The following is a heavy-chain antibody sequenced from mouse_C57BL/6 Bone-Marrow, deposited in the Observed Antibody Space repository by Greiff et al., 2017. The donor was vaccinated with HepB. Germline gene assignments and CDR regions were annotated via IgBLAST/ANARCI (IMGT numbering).Heavy chain of an antibody. Sequence: EVKLVESEGGLVQPGSSMKLSCTASGFTFSDYYMAWVRQVPEKGLEWVANINYDGSSTYYLDSLKSRFIISRDNAKNILYLQMSSLKSEDTATYYCARGFYEDAMDYWGQGTSVTVSS. CDR2: INYDGSST. D-gene: IGHD2-3*01. V-gene: IGHV5-16*01. CDR3: ARGFYEDAMDY. CDR1: GFTFSDYY. J-gene: IGHJ4*01.